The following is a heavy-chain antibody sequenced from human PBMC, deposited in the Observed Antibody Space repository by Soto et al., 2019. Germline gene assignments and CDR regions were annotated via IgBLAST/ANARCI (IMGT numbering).Heavy chain of an antibody. CDR2: ISHSGST. CDR3: ARGSGIAVIPGELEDVHYDY. V-gene: IGHV4-34*01. J-gene: IGHJ4*02. CDR1: GQSFSGHT. Sequence: QVQLQQWGAGLLKPSETLSLTCAVYGQSFSGHTWSWIRQSPGKGLEWIGEISHSGSTYYNPSLKTRVTISADTYKNQFSLTLNSVTAADTGVFYCARGSGIAVIPGELEDVHYDYWGQGTLVSVSS. D-gene: IGHD2-2*01.